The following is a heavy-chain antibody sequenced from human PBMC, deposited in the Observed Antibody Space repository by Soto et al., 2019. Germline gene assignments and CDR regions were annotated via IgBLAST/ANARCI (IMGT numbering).Heavy chain of an antibody. J-gene: IGHJ4*02. CDR2: INHSGST. D-gene: IGHD2-2*01. CDR1: GGSFSGYY. CDR3: ARGQRYQLPRFFDY. V-gene: IGHV4-34*01. Sequence: PSETLSLTCAVYGGSFSGYYWSWIRQPPGKGLEWIGEINHSGSTNYNPSLKSRVTISVDTSKNQFSLKLSSVTAADTAVYYCARGQRYQLPRFFDYWGQGTLVTV.